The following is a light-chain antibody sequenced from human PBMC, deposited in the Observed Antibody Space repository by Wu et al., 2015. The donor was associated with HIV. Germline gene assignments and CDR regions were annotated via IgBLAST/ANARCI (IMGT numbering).Light chain of an antibody. J-gene: IGKJ2*01. Sequence: DIQLTQSPSTLSASVGDRVTLTCRASQSVTRWLAWYQQKPGKAPKLLIYKASTLESGVPSRFSGSGSGTEFTLTISGLQPDDFATYFCQYFNVHYTFGQGTKLE. CDR2: KAS. CDR1: QSVTRW. V-gene: IGKV1-5*03. CDR3: QYFNVHYT.